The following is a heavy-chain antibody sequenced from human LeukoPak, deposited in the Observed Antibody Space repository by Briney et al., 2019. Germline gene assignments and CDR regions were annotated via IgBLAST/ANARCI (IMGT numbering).Heavy chain of an antibody. CDR3: ARMLRGYRSPFYN. V-gene: IGHV4-59*01. CDR2: IYYSGST. CDR1: GGSISSYY. J-gene: IGHJ4*02. Sequence: SETLSLTCTVSGGSISSYYWSWIRQPPGKGLEWIGYIYYSGSTNYNPSLKSRVTISVDTSKNQFSLKLSSVTAADTAVYYCARMLRGYRSPFYNSGQGTLVTVSS. D-gene: IGHD5-12*01.